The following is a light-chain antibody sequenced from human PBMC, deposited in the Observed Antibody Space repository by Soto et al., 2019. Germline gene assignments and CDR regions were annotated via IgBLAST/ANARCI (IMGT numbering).Light chain of an antibody. CDR2: RAS. CDR1: QTVNTN. V-gene: IGKV3-15*01. J-gene: IGKJ1*01. Sequence: EIVLTQSPATLSVSPGERATLSCRASQTVNTNLAWYRQKHGQAPRLLIFRASTRATGVPARFIGSGSGTEFTLTISSLQSEDFAVYYCQQYNDWPQTFGQGTKVEIK. CDR3: QQYNDWPQT.